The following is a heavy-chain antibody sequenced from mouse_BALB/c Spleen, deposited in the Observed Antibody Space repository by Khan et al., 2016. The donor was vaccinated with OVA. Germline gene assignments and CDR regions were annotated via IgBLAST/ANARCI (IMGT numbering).Heavy chain of an antibody. V-gene: IGHV1-76*01. CDR1: GYIFTSYW. J-gene: IGHJ2*01. CDR3: ARAEGGSDFFDY. D-gene: IGHD1-1*02. CDR2: IYPGTGST. Sequence: QVQLKQSGTELVRPGASVKLSCKTSGYIFTSYWIHWVKQRSGQGLEWIARIYPGTGSTFYSERFKGKATLTADKASSTAYMQLSSLKSDDSAVCFCARAEGGSDFFDYWGQGTTLTVSS.